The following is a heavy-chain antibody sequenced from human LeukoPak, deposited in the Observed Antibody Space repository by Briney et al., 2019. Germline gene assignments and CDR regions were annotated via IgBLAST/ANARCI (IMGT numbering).Heavy chain of an antibody. V-gene: IGHV3-23*01. J-gene: IGHJ4*02. CDR2: FSGSGGIT. CDR1: GFTFSSFT. CDR3: ARRGWYDVFDY. Sequence: GGSLRPSCAASGFTFSSFTMNWVRQAPGKGLEWVSSFSGSGGITYYADSVKGRFTLSRDNSKNTLYLQMNSLRAEDTAVYYCARRGWYDVFDYWGQGTLVTVSS. D-gene: IGHD6-19*01.